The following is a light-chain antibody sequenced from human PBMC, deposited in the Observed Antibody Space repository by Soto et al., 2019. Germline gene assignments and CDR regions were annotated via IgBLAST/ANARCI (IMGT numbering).Light chain of an antibody. CDR2: DTS. J-gene: IGKJ5*01. Sequence: EIVLTQSPGTLSLSPRARAPLSCRASQSVSSYLAWYQQKPGQAPRLLIYDTSNRATGIPARFSGSGSGTDFTLTINNLEPEDFAVYYCQQRSNWPITFGQGTRLEIK. V-gene: IGKV3-11*01. CDR3: QQRSNWPIT. CDR1: QSVSSY.